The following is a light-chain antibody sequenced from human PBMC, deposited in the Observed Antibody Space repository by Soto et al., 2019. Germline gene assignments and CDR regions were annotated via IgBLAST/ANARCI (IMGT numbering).Light chain of an antibody. V-gene: IGKV3D-15*01. CDR3: QQYHNWPLT. CDR2: GAS. CDR1: QSVSNN. J-gene: IGKJ4*01. Sequence: EIVLTQSPGTLSLSPGERATLSCRASQSVSNNYLAWYQQKPGQAPRLLIYGASNRATGIPDRFSGSGSGTEFTLTISSLQSEDFAVYYCQQYHNWPLTFGGGTKVEIK.